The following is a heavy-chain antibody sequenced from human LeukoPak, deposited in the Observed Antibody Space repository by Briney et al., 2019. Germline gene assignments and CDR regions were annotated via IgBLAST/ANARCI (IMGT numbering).Heavy chain of an antibody. CDR3: TRVGYCASTGCYTGVAPFDY. V-gene: IGHV3-7*04. CDR1: GFTFGSHA. Sequence: PGGALRLSCEASGFTFGSHAMYWVRQAPGKGLEWVANIKQDGREKYYVDSVKERFTISRDNAHNSLYLQMNTLRAEDTAVYYCTRVGYCASTGCYTGVAPFDYWGQGTLVTVSS. D-gene: IGHD2-2*02. CDR2: IKQDGREK. J-gene: IGHJ4*02.